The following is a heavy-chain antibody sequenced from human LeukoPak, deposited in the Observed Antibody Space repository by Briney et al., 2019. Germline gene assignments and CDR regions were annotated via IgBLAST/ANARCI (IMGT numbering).Heavy chain of an antibody. CDR1: GYTFTSYY. V-gene: IGHV1-18*04. Sequence: ASVKVSCKASGYTFTSYYMHWVRQAPGQGLEWMGWISAYNGNTNYAQKLQGRVTMTTDTSTSTAYMELRSLRSDDTAVYYCARGRDGYNLDYWGQGTLVTVSS. J-gene: IGHJ4*02. CDR3: ARGRDGYNLDY. CDR2: ISAYNGNT. D-gene: IGHD5-24*01.